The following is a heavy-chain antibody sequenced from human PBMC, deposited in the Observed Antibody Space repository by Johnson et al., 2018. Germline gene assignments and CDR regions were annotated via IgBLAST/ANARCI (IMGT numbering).Heavy chain of an antibody. D-gene: IGHD1-26*01. CDR2: TNQHGSET. V-gene: IGHV3-7*01. Sequence: VQLVESGGGLVQPGGSLRLSCVASGFTFSNFWLSWVRQAPGRGLEWVANTNQHGSETYYVDSVKGRFTISRDNGKNSLYLQMNSLAVDDTAVYYCAKQRERGTSYMDVWGRGTTVTVSS. CDR1: GFTFSNFW. CDR3: AKQRERGTSYMDV. J-gene: IGHJ6*04.